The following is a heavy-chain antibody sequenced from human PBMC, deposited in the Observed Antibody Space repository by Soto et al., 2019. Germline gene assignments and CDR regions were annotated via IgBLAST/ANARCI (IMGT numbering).Heavy chain of an antibody. CDR1: GYIFTSYW. CDR2: IYPGDSDT. D-gene: IGHD1-26*01. V-gene: IGHV5-51*01. Sequence: PGESLKISCKASGYIFTSYWIGWVRQMPGKGLEWMGIIYPGDSDTRYSPSFQGQVTISADKSISTAYLQWSSLKASDTAIYYCARREGWEMLDGPKYFQHWGQGTLVTVSS. J-gene: IGHJ1*01. CDR3: ARREGWEMLDGPKYFQH.